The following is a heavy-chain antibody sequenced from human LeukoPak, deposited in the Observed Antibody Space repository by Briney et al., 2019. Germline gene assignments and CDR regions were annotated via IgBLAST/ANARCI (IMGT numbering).Heavy chain of an antibody. D-gene: IGHD3-16*01. Sequence: GGSLRLSCAASGFTFSSYDIHWVRQAPGKGLEWVAFIRYDGSNKYYADSVRGRFTISRDNSKNTLYLHMNSLRAEDTAVYYCATFPFENDMITFGGVNWGQGTLVTVSS. CDR3: ATFPFENDMITFGGVN. CDR1: GFTFSSYD. V-gene: IGHV3-30*02. J-gene: IGHJ4*02. CDR2: IRYDGSNK.